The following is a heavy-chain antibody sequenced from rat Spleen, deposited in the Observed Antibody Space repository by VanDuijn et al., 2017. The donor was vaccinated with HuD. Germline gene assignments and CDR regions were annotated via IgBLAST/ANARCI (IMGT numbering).Heavy chain of an antibody. CDR3: TKNWDY. CDR1: GFTFSNYD. CDR2: ISYDGSST. D-gene: IGHD5-1*01. V-gene: IGHV5-7*01. Sequence: EVQLVESGGGLVQPGRSMKLSCAASGFTFSNYDMAWVRQAPTKGLEWVASISYDGSSTYYRDSVKGRFTISRHNAKTTLYLQMNSLRSEDTATYYCTKNWDYWGQGVMVTASS. J-gene: IGHJ2*01.